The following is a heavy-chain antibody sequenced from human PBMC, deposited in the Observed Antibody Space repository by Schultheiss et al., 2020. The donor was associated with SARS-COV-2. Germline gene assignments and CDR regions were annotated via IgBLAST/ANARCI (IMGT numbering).Heavy chain of an antibody. J-gene: IGHJ4*02. V-gene: IGHV2-5*02. CDR1: GFSLSTSGVG. CDR3: AHTTYYYGSGSYYSGYFDY. CDR2: IYWDDDK. D-gene: IGHD3-10*01. Sequence: SGPTLVKPTQTLTLTYTFSGFSLSTSGVGVGWIRQPPGKALEWLALIYWDDDKRYSPSLKSRLTITKDTSKNQVVLTMTNMDPVDTATYYCAHTTYYYGSGSYYSGYFDYWGQGTLVTVSS.